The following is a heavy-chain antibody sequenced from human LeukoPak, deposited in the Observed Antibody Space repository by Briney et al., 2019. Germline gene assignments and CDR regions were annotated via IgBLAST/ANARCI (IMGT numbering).Heavy chain of an antibody. D-gene: IGHD6-19*01. Sequence: GGSLRLSCVASGFTFDDYALHWVRQVPGKGLEWVSHISWNSVSIGYADSVKGRFTISRDNAKNSLYLQMNSLRVEDTGFYYCAKDIQGSGWTEPSFDHWGQGTLVTVSS. CDR1: GFTFDDYA. J-gene: IGHJ4*02. V-gene: IGHV3-9*01. CDR3: AKDIQGSGWTEPSFDH. CDR2: ISWNSVSI.